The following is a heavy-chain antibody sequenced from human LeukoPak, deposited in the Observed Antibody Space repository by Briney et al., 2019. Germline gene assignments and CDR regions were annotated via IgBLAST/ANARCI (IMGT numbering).Heavy chain of an antibody. CDR3: AKAENFWSGVVDV. Sequence: GGSLRLSCAASGFTFSNAWMSWVRQAPGKGLEWVGRIKSKTDGGTTDYAAPVKGRFTISRDNSKNTLYLQMNSLRAEDTAVYYCAKAENFWSGVVDVWGKGTTVTVSS. CDR1: GFTFSNAW. V-gene: IGHV3-15*01. CDR2: IKSKTDGGTT. D-gene: IGHD3-3*01. J-gene: IGHJ6*04.